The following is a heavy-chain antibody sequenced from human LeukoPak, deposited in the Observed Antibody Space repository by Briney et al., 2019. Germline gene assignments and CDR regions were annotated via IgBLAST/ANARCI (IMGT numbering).Heavy chain of an antibody. D-gene: IGHD3-22*01. Sequence: PSETLSLTCTVSGGSISTYYWSWIRQPPGKGLEWGGYIYYSGSTNYSPSLKSRVTISVDTSKNQFSLKLISVTAADTAVYYCARGPPTDYYDGSGYYYFDYWGQGALVTVSS. CDR2: IYYSGST. CDR3: ARGPPTDYYDGSGYYYFDY. J-gene: IGHJ4*02. V-gene: IGHV4-59*12. CDR1: GGSISTYY.